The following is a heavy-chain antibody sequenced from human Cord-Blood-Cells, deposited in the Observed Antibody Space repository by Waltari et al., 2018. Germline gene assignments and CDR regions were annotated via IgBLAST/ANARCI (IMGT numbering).Heavy chain of an antibody. CDR3: ARDDGQLVPFDY. Sequence: QLQLQESGPGLVKPSETLSLTCTVSGGSIRSSSYYWGWIRQPPGKGLEWIGSIYYSGSTYYNPSLKSRVTISVDTSKNQFSLKLSSVTAADTAVYYCARDDGQLVPFDYWGQGTLVTVSS. CDR2: IYYSGST. CDR1: GGSIRSSSYY. V-gene: IGHV4-39*02. D-gene: IGHD6-6*01. J-gene: IGHJ4*02.